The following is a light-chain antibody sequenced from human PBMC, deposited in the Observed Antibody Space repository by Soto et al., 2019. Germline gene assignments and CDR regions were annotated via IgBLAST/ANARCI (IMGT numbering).Light chain of an antibody. Sequence: EIVLTQSPSTLSSSPGERAILSCSASQSVSSNLAWYQQKPGQAPRLLIYGASTRATGIPARFSGSGSGTEFTLTISSLQSEDFAVYYCQQYNNWPLLTFGGGTNVDI. CDR2: GAS. CDR3: QQYNNWPLLT. J-gene: IGKJ4*01. CDR1: QSVSSN. V-gene: IGKV3-15*01.